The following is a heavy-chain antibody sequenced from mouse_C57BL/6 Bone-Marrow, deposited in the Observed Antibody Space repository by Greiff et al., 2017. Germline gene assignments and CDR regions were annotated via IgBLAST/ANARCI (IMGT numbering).Heavy chain of an antibody. CDR3: VKAPLTYYARDY. V-gene: IGHV7-4*01. CDR1: GFTFTDYY. CDR2: ISNKANGYST. J-gene: IGHJ4*01. Sequence: EVKLMESGGGLVQPGASLRLSCAASGFTFTDYYMSWVRQPPAQAPEWLALISNKANGYSTEYTASVKGRFTISRDNSHNILYLRMNTLRAEDSATYYCVKAPLTYYARDYWGQGTSVTVSS.